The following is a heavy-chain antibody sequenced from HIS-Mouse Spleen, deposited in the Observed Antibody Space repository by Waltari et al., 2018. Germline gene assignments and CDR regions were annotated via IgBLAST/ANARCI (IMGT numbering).Heavy chain of an antibody. CDR3: AREIPYSSSWYDWYFDL. CDR2: IYYSRST. Sequence: QLQLQESGPGLVKPSETLSLTCTVSGGSISSSSYYWGWIRQPPGKGLEWIGSIYYSRSTHSNPSLKSRFTISVDTSKNQFSLKLSSVTAADTAVYYCAREIPYSSSWYDWYFDLWGRGTLVTVSS. D-gene: IGHD6-13*01. J-gene: IGHJ2*01. CDR1: GGSISSSSYY. V-gene: IGHV4-39*07.